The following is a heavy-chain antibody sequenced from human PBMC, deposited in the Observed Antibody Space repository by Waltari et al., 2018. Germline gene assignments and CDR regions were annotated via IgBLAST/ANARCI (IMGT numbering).Heavy chain of an antibody. CDR3: AKEKQQLVPFDY. J-gene: IGHJ4*02. CDR2: IYSGGST. Sequence: VQLQESGPGLVKPSETLSLTCTVSGGSISSHYWSWSRQPPGKGLEWVSVIYSGGSTYDADSVKGRFTISRDNSKNTLYLQMNSLRAEDTAVYYCAKEKQQLVPFDYWGQGTLVTVSS. D-gene: IGHD6-13*01. V-gene: IGHV3-53*04. CDR1: GGSISSHY.